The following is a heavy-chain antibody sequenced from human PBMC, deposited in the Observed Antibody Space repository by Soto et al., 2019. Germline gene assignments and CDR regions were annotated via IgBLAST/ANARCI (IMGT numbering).Heavy chain of an antibody. D-gene: IGHD3-10*01. CDR3: ARDGGSNGYYGMDV. V-gene: IGHV3-33*01. CDR2: IWYDGSNK. CDR1: GFTFSSYG. J-gene: IGHJ6*02. Sequence: GGSLRLSCAASGFTFSSYGMHWVRQAPGKGLEWVAVIWYDGSNKYYADSVKGRFTISRDNSKNTLYLQMNSLRAEDTAVYYWARDGGSNGYYGMDVWGQGTTVTVSS.